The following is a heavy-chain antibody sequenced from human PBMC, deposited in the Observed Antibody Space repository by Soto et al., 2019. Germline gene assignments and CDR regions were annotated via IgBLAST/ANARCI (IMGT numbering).Heavy chain of an antibody. CDR3: ARDPRGVWGSPMAYYGMDV. Sequence: QVQLQESGPGLVKPSGTLSLTCAVSGGSISSSNWWSWVRQPPGKGLEWIGEIYHSGSTNYNPSLKSRVTISVDKSKNQFSLKLSSVTAADTAVYYCARDPRGVWGSPMAYYGMDVWGQGTTVTVSS. CDR2: IYHSGST. CDR1: GGSISSSNW. V-gene: IGHV4-4*02. D-gene: IGHD3-16*01. J-gene: IGHJ6*02.